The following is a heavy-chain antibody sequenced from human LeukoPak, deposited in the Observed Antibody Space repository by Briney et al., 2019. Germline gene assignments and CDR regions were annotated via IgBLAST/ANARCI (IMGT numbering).Heavy chain of an antibody. CDR1: GGTFSSYV. V-gene: IGHV1-69*01. CDR3: ARGSGSYRTYYHYGMDV. Sequence: SVKVSCKASGGTFSSYVISWVRQAPGPGLEWVGGIIPIFGTANYAQKFQGRVTITADESTSTAYMELSSLRSEDTAVYYCARGSGSYRTYYHYGMDVWGQGTTVTVSS. J-gene: IGHJ6*02. D-gene: IGHD1-26*01. CDR2: IIPIFGTA.